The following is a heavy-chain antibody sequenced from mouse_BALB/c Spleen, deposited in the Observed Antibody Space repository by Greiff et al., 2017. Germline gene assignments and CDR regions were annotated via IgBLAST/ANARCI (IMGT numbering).Heavy chain of an antibody. Sequence: EVQLVESGGGLVKPGGSLKLSCAASGFTFSSYAMSWVRQTPEKRLEWVASISSGGSTYYPDSVKGRFTISRDNARNILYLQMSSLRSEDTAMYYCARGDYYGSSPYYFDYWGQGTTLTVSS. V-gene: IGHV5-6-5*01. J-gene: IGHJ2*01. D-gene: IGHD1-1*01. CDR3: ARGDYYGSSPYYFDY. CDR2: ISSGGST. CDR1: GFTFSSYA.